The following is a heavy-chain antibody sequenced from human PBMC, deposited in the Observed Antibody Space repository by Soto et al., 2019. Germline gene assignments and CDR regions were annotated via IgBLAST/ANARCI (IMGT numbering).Heavy chain of an antibody. CDR2: IYYSGST. D-gene: IGHD5-12*01. Sequence: ETLSLTCTVSGGSISSYYWSWIRQPPGKGLEWIGYIYYSGSTNYNPSLKSRVTISVDTSKNQFSLKLSSVTAADTAVYYCARGERDGYNRYFDYWGQGTLVTVSS. J-gene: IGHJ4*02. V-gene: IGHV4-59*01. CDR1: GGSISSYY. CDR3: ARGERDGYNRYFDY.